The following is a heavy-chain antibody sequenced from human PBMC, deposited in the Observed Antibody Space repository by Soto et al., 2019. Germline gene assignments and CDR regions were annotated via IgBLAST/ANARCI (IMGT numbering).Heavy chain of an antibody. CDR2: IYWDDDK. J-gene: IGHJ1*01. CDR1: GFSLSTSGVG. D-gene: IGHD4-17*01. Sequence: QITLKESGPTLVTPTQTLTLTCTFSGFSLSTSGVGVGWIRQPPGKALEWLALIYWDDDKRYSPSLKSRLTITKDTSKNQLVLTMTNMDAVDTATYYCAHSPPPTVTTSAEYFQHWGQGTLVTVSS. CDR3: AHSPPPTVTTSAEYFQH. V-gene: IGHV2-5*02.